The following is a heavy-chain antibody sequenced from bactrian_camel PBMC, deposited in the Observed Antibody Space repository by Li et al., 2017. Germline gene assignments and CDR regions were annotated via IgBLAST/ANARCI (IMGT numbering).Heavy chain of an antibody. CDR2: IHTSATRT. Sequence: HVQLVESGGDSVQTGGSLRLSCVASGYTFNEHCMAWFRQTPGKEREGVASIHTSATRTRYGDFVKGRFTISADTAKNTVYLQLNNLEPEDTAMYYCAADRARTGGSCSLVSGLYDYSGHGTQVTVS. CDR3: AADRARTGGSCSLVSGLYDY. D-gene: IGHD1*01. J-gene: IGHJ4*01. V-gene: IGHV3S1*01. CDR1: GYTFNEHC.